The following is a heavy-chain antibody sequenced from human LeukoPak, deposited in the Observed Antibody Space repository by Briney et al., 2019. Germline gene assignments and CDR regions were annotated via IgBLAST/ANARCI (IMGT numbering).Heavy chain of an antibody. V-gene: IGHV3-7*03. CDR3: ARAPPEIQLYFDY. Sequence: GGSLRLSCAASGFTFSSYWMSWVRQAPGKGLEWVANIKQDGSEKYYVDSVKGRFTISRDNAKNSLYLQMNSLRAEDTALYYCARAPPEIQLYFDYWGQGTLVTVSS. CDR1: GFTFSSYW. CDR2: IKQDGSEK. D-gene: IGHD5-18*01. J-gene: IGHJ4*02.